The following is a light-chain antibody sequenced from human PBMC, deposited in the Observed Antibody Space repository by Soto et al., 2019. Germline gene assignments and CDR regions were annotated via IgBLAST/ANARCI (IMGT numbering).Light chain of an antibody. Sequence: DIQMTQSPSSVSASVGDRVTITCRARQGISSSVAWYQQKPGRTPSLLIYASYSLQSGVPSRFSGIGSRTDFTLTITSLQPEDIATYYCQQTNSFPHTFGGGTKVEIK. V-gene: IGKV1-12*01. CDR1: QGISSS. CDR3: QQTNSFPHT. J-gene: IGKJ4*01. CDR2: ASY.